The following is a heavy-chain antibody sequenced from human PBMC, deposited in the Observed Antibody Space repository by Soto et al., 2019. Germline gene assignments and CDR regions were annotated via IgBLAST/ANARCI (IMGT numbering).Heavy chain of an antibody. CDR2: IDYSGST. CDR1: GGSISSYY. D-gene: IGHD2-15*01. J-gene: IGHJ5*02. Sequence: SETLSLTCTVSGGSISSYYWSWIRQPPGKGLEWIGYIDYSGSTNYNPSLKSRVTISVDTSKNQFSLKLSSVTAADTAVYYCARAQAAQGWFDPWGQGTLVTVSS. V-gene: IGHV4-59*08. CDR3: ARAQAAQGWFDP.